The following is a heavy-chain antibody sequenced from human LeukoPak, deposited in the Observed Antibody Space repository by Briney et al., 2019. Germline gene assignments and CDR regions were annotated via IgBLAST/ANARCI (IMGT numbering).Heavy chain of an antibody. CDR3: VKDGGRDTAAAYY. J-gene: IGHJ4*02. CDR1: GFTFDDYA. CDR2: ILRNSGSI. V-gene: IGHV3-9*01. D-gene: IGHD6-13*01. Sequence: SGGSLRLSCAASGFTFDDYAMHWVRQAPGKGLEWVSGILRNSGSIGYADSVKGRFTISRDDAKNSLYLQMNSLRAEGTALYYCVKDGGRDTAAAYYWGQGTLVSVST.